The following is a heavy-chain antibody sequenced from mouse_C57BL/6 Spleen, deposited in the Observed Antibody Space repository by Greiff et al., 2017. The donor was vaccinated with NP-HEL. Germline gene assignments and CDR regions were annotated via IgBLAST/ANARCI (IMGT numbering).Heavy chain of an antibody. Sequence: VQLQQPGAELVRPGSSVKLSCKASGYTFTSYWMDWVKQRPGQGLEWIGNIYPSDSETHYNQKFKDKATLTVDKSSSTAYMQLSSLTSEDSAVYYCAREVNWDDAYWGKGTLVTVSA. CDR1: GYTFTSYW. D-gene: IGHD4-1*01. CDR2: IYPSDSET. J-gene: IGHJ3*01. V-gene: IGHV1-61*01. CDR3: AREVNWDDAY.